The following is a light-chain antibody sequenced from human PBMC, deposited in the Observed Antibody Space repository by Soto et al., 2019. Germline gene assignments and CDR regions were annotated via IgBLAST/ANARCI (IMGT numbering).Light chain of an antibody. Sequence: EIVMTQSPATLSASPGERATLSCRASQNISSNLAWYPQKPGQAPRVLVEGASTRATGIPARFSGCVSGTEVTLPLSSLQAEDFAVYYRQQYNNWLWTFGQGTKVEIQ. CDR1: QNISSN. V-gene: IGKV3-15*01. CDR3: QQYNNWLWT. CDR2: GAS. J-gene: IGKJ1*01.